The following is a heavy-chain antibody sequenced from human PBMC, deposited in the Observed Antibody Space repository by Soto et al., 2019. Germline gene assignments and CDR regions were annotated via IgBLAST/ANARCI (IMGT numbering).Heavy chain of an antibody. Sequence: ASVKVSCKASGYTFTSHAMHWVRQAPGQRLEWMGWINAGNGNTKYSQKFQGRVTITRDTSASTAYMELSSLRSEDTAVYYCARDRDYDSSTYAPMGYWGQGTLVTVSS. V-gene: IGHV1-3*01. CDR2: INAGNGNT. CDR3: ARDRDYDSSTYAPMGY. D-gene: IGHD3-22*01. CDR1: GYTFTSHA. J-gene: IGHJ4*02.